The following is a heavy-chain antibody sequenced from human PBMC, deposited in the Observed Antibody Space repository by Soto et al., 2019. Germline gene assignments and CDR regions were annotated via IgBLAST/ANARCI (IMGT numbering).Heavy chain of an antibody. D-gene: IGHD5-12*01. J-gene: IGHJ4*02. CDR3: AKGVGYSGYDSYFDY. CDR1: GFTLSNYA. Sequence: EVQLLESGGGLVQPGGSLRLSCAASGFTLSNYAMSWVRQAPGKGLEWVSSISDRGGSTYHADSVKGRFTISRDNSKNTLYLQMNSLRAEDTALYYCAKGVGYSGYDSYFDYWGQGTLVTVSS. CDR2: ISDRGGST. V-gene: IGHV3-23*01.